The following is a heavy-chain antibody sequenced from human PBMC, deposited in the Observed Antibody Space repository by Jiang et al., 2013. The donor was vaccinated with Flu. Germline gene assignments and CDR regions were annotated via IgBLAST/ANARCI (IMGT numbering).Heavy chain of an antibody. Sequence: RYSPSLKSRLSITKDTSKNQVVLTMTNMDPVDTATYYCARGFTNYGDYGGFDYWGQGTLVTVSS. J-gene: IGHJ4*02. D-gene: IGHD4-17*01. V-gene: IGHV2-5*01. CDR3: ARGFTNYGDYGGFDY.